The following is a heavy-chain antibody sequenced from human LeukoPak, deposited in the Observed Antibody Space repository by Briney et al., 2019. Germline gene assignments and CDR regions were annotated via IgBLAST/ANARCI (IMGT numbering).Heavy chain of an antibody. CDR2: INHSGST. J-gene: IGHJ4*02. V-gene: IGHV4-34*01. CDR1: GGSFSGYY. D-gene: IGHD6-19*01. CDR3: ASTAVAGTSDY. Sequence: SETLSLTCAVYGGSFSGYYLSWIRQPPGKGLGWIGEINHSGSTNYNPSLKSRVTISVDTSKNQFSLKLSSVTAADTAVYYCASTAVAGTSDYWGQGTLVTVSS.